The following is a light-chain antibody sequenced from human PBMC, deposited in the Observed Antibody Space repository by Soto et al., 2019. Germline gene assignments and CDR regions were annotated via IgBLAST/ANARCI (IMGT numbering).Light chain of an antibody. V-gene: IGLV2-8*01. Sequence: QSVLTQPPSASGSPGQSVAISCTGTSSDVGGYNYVSWYQQRPGKAPKLMIYEVSKRPSGVPDRFSGSKSGTSASLATSGLQSEDEADYYCAAWDDSLNGYYVFGTGTKVTVL. J-gene: IGLJ1*01. CDR1: SSDVGGYNY. CDR2: EVS. CDR3: AAWDDSLNGYYV.